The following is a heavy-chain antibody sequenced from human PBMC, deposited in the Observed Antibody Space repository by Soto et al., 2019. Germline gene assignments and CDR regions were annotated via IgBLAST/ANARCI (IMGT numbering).Heavy chain of an antibody. V-gene: IGHV4-59*01. CDR2: VYYGGST. CDR3: AGEGALATFGVV. CDR1: GDSIRSYY. Sequence: PSETLSLTCTVSGDSIRSYYWTWIRQPPGRGLEWIGHVYYGGSTNYNPSLQSRVTISLDTSKNQFSLRPTSMTAADAAVYYCAGEGALATFGVVWGQGTRVTVSS. D-gene: IGHD3-3*01. J-gene: IGHJ4*02.